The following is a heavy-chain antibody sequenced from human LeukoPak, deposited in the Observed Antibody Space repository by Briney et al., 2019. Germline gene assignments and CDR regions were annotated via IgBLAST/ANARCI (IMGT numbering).Heavy chain of an antibody. CDR3: ATVEPSSGWYYNWFDP. J-gene: IGHJ5*02. CDR2: FDPEDGET. D-gene: IGHD6-19*01. V-gene: IGHV1-24*01. Sequence: WASVKVSCKVSGYTLTELSMHWVRQAPGKGLEWMGGFDPEDGETIYAQKFQGRVTMTEDTSTDTAYMELSSLRSEDTAVYYCATVEPSSGWYYNWFDPWGQGTLVTVSS. CDR1: GYTLTELS.